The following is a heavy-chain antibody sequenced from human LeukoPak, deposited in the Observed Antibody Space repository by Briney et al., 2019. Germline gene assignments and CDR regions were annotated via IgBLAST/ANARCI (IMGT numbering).Heavy chain of an antibody. V-gene: IGHV3-21*01. D-gene: IGHD6-6*01. CDR2: ISSSSSYI. J-gene: IGHJ6*02. CDR1: GFTFSSYS. CDR3: ARDNLYRYSSSSICYYYGMGV. Sequence: QPGGSLRLSCAASGFTFSSYSMNWVRQAPGKGLEWVSSISSSSSYIYYADSVKGRFTISRDNAKNSLYLQMNSLRAEDTAVYYCARDNLYRYSSSSICYYYGMGVWGQGTTVTVSS.